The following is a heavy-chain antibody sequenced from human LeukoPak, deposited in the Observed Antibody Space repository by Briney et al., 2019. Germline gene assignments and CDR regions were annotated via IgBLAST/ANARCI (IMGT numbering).Heavy chain of an antibody. Sequence: PGGSLRLSCAASGFTFSNYEMNWVRQAPGKGLEWVSYIRSSGSTIYYSDSVKGRFTISRDNAKNSLYLQMNSLGAEDTAVYYCAREGVTAPGDYWGQGTLVTVSS. V-gene: IGHV3-48*03. CDR3: AREGVTAPGDY. J-gene: IGHJ4*02. D-gene: IGHD2-21*02. CDR2: IRSSGSTI. CDR1: GFTFSNYE.